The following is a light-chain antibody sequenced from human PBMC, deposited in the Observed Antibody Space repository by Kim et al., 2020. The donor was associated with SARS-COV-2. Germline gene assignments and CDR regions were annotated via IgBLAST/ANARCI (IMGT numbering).Light chain of an antibody. Sequence: LSPGERATLSCRASQSVSSSYLAWYQQKPGQAPRLLIYGASSRATGIPDRFSGSGSGTDFTLTSSRLEPEDFAVYYCQQYGSSQTFGQGTKVDIK. CDR2: GAS. CDR1: QSVSSSY. J-gene: IGKJ1*01. V-gene: IGKV3-20*01. CDR3: QQYGSSQT.